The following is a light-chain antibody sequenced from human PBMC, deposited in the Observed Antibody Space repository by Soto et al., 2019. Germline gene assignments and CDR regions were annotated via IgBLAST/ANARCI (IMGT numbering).Light chain of an antibody. CDR3: ATWADSLNGLV. J-gene: IGLJ2*01. CDR2: SND. V-gene: IGLV1-44*01. CDR1: NSDIGSHS. Sequence: QSVLTQPPSASGTPGQTITIPCSGSNSDIGSHSVDWYQQFPGRTPRLLINSNDQRPSGVPDRFSGSKSGSSATLAISGLRSEDEADYYCATWADSLNGLVFGGGTKLTVL.